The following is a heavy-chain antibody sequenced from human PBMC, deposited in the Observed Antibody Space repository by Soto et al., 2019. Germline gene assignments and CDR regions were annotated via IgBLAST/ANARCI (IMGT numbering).Heavy chain of an antibody. D-gene: IGHD3-22*01. Sequence: ASVKVSCKASGGTFSSYAISWVRQAPGQGLEWMGGIIPIFGTANYAQKFQGRVTLTADESTSTAYMELSSLRSEDTAVYYCARDNYDSSGYYVYWGQGTLVTVSS. V-gene: IGHV1-69*13. CDR2: IIPIFGTA. J-gene: IGHJ4*02. CDR1: GGTFSSYA. CDR3: ARDNYDSSGYYVY.